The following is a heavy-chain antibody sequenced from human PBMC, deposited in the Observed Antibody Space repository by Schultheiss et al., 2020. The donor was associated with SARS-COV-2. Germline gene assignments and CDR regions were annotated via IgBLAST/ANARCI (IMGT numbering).Heavy chain of an antibody. CDR3: ARDPNWDGF. D-gene: IGHD5-24*01. CDR1: GFTVSSNY. CDR2: INSDGSST. V-gene: IGHV3-74*01. Sequence: GESLKISCAASGFTVSSNYMSWVRQAPGKGLVWVSRINSDGSSTSYADSVKGRFTISRDNAKNTLYLQMNSLRAEDTAVYYCARDPNWDGFWGQGTLVTVSS. J-gene: IGHJ4*02.